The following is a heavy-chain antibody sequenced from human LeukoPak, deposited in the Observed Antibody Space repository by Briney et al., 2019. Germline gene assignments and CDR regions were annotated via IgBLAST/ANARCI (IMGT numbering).Heavy chain of an antibody. V-gene: IGHV3-33*01. CDR1: GFTFSSYG. CDR3: ARGVPYGYYYYGMDG. Sequence: GRSLRLSCAASGFTFSSYGMHWVRQAPGKGLEWVAVIWYDGSNKYYADSVKGRFTISRDNSKNTLYLQMNSLRAEDTAVYYCARGVPYGYYYYGMDGGGQGTTGTVS. D-gene: IGHD4-17*01. J-gene: IGHJ6*02. CDR2: IWYDGSNK.